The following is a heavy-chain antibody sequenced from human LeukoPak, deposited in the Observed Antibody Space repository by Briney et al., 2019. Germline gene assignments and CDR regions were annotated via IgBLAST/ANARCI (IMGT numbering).Heavy chain of an antibody. Sequence: PGGSLRVSCAASGFTFSNCVMHWVRQAPGKGLDWVAVIWYEGTNEYYAEAVKGRFTISRDNSKNTLYLQMNSLRAEDSAVYYCARAIVGHTGDYWGQGTLVTVAS. CDR3: ARAIVGHTGDY. J-gene: IGHJ4*02. CDR2: IWYEGTNE. CDR1: GFTFSNCV. V-gene: IGHV3-33*01. D-gene: IGHD1-26*01.